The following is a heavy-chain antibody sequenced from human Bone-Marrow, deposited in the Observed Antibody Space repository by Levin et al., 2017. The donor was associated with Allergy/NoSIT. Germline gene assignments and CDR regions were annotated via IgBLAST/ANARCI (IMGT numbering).Heavy chain of an antibody. J-gene: IGHJ4*02. CDR3: ANQLTLVRVAPFDS. V-gene: IGHV3-23*01. CDR1: GFTFRNSA. CDR2: ISGRGGST. Sequence: GESLKISCAASGFTFRNSAMSWVRQAPGKGLEWISSISGRGGSTSYADSVKGRFTISRDNSNDTLYLPLNGLRVEDTAIYYCANQLTLVRVAPFDSWGQGTLVSVSS. D-gene: IGHD3-10*01.